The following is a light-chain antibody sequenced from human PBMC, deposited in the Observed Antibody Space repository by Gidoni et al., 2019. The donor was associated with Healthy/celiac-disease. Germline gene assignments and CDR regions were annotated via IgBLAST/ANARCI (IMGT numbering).Light chain of an antibody. J-gene: IGKJ4*01. Sequence: DTQMTESPSSLSASVGDRVTITCRASQSISSYLNWYQQKPGKAPKLLIYAASSLQSGVPSRFSGSGSGTDFTLTISSLQPEDFATYYCQQSYSTQLTFXGXTKVEIK. CDR2: AAS. V-gene: IGKV1-39*01. CDR1: QSISSY. CDR3: QQSYSTQLT.